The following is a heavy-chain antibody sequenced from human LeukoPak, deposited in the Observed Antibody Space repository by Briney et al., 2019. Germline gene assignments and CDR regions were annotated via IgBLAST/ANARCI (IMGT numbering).Heavy chain of an antibody. J-gene: IGHJ4*02. Sequence: ASVKVSCKASGYTFTGYYMHCVRHAPGQGLEWMGWINPNSGGTNYAQKFQGRVTMTRDTSISTAYMELSRLRSDDTAVYYCARPIAARRGGGFDYWGQGTLVTVSS. CDR3: ARPIAARRGGGFDY. CDR1: GYTFTGYY. CDR2: INPNSGGT. V-gene: IGHV1-2*02. D-gene: IGHD6-6*01.